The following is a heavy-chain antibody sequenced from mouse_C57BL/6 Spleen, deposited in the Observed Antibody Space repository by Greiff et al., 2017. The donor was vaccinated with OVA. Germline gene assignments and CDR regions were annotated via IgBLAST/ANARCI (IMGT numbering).Heavy chain of an antibody. CDR3: APEGYEYEAY. V-gene: IGHV1-64*01. D-gene: IGHD2-4*01. CDR2: IHPNSGST. J-gene: IGHJ3*01. CDR1: GYTFTSYW. Sequence: QVQLQQSGAELVKPGASVKLSCKASGYTFTSYWMHWVKQRPGQGLEWIGMIHPNSGSTNYNEKFKSKATLTVDKSSSTAYMQLSSRTSEDSAVYYCAPEGYEYEAYWGQGTLVTVSA.